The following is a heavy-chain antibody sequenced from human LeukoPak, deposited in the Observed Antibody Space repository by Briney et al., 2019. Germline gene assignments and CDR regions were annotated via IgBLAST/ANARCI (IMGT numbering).Heavy chain of an antibody. CDR1: GGSISSYY. Sequence: PSETQSLTCTVSGGSISSYYWSWIRQPPGKGLEWIGYIYYSGSTNYNPSLKSRVTISVDTSKNQFALKLSSVTAADTAVYYCARDQSGHCSGGSCYSFDYRGQGTLVTVSS. J-gene: IGHJ4*02. CDR3: ARDQSGHCSGGSCYSFDY. V-gene: IGHV4-59*01. CDR2: IYYSGST. D-gene: IGHD2-15*01.